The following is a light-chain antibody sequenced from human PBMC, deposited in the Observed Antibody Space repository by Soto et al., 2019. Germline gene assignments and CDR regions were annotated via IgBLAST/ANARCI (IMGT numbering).Light chain of an antibody. V-gene: IGLV1-47*02. CDR2: SNN. Sequence: QPVLTQPPSASGTPGQRVTISCSGSSSNIGTNYVYWYQQLPGTAPKLLIYSNNQRPSGVPDRFSGSKSGTSASLAISGLRSEGEADYYCAAWDDSLRGPVFGGGTKLTVL. CDR3: AAWDDSLRGPV. CDR1: SSNIGTNY. J-gene: IGLJ2*01.